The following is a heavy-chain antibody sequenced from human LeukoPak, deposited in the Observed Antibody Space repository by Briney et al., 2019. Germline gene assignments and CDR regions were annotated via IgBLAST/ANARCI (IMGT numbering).Heavy chain of an antibody. CDR3: ARRHDSGGHYYELDY. J-gene: IGHJ4*02. CDR2: INSDGSRT. D-gene: IGHD3-22*01. Sequence: GGSLRLSCAASGFTFSSYWMHWVRQAPGKGLVWVSGINSDGSRTEYADSVKGRFTISRDNAKNTLYLQVNSLRAEDTAEYYCARRHDSGGHYYELDYWGQGTLVTVSS. CDR1: GFTFSSYW. V-gene: IGHV3-74*01.